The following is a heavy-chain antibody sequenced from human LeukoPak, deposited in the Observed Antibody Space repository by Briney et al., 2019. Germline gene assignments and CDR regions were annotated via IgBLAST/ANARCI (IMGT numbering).Heavy chain of an antibody. D-gene: IGHD3-3*01. CDR1: GYTFTSYG. CDR2: ISAYNGNT. Sequence: ASVKVSCKASGYTFTSYGISWVRQAPGQGLEWMGWISAYNGNTNYAQKLQGRVTMTTDTSTSTAYMELRSLRSDGTAVYYCARVRITIFGVVIIPEDYWGQGTLVTVSS. V-gene: IGHV1-18*01. J-gene: IGHJ4*02. CDR3: ARVRITIFGVVIIPEDY.